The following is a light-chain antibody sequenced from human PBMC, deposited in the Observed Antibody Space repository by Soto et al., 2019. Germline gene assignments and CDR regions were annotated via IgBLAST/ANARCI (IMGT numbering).Light chain of an antibody. Sequence: QSVLTQPASASGTPGQRLIISCSGRSCNIGSNYVSWCQQLQATDPTLLIYANDHQPSAVPVLFSFSESGTSASLAITRRGSEDEAASDCAAWDYSLGGSLVFGGGTKLTVL. J-gene: IGLJ3*02. CDR2: AND. CDR3: AAWDYSLGGSLV. CDR1: SCNIGSNY. V-gene: IGLV1-47*02.